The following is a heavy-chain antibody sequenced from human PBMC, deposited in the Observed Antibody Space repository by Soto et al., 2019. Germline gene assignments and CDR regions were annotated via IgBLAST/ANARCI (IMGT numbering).Heavy chain of an antibody. J-gene: IGHJ4*02. Sequence: SETLSLTCAVYGGSFSGYYLNWIRQPPGKGLEWIGEINHSGSTNYNPSLKSRVTISVDTSKNQFSLKLSSVTAADTAVYYCARGNIAAPGVPFDYWGRGTLVTVSS. D-gene: IGHD6-13*01. CDR3: ARGNIAAPGVPFDY. V-gene: IGHV4-34*01. CDR1: GGSFSGYY. CDR2: INHSGST.